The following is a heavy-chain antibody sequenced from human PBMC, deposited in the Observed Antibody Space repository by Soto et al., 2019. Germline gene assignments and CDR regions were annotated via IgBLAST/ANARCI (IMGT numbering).Heavy chain of an antibody. CDR1: GFTFSSYW. Sequence: GGSLRLSCAASGFTFSSYWMSWVRQAPGKGLEWVANIKQDGSEKYYVDSVKGRFTISRDNAKNSLYLQMNSLRAEDTAVYFCARDPNIVLVPAALRSYYYYYGMDVWGHGSTVTVS. CDR3: ARDPNIVLVPAALRSYYYYYGMDV. CDR2: IKQDGSEK. D-gene: IGHD2-2*01. V-gene: IGHV3-7*01. J-gene: IGHJ6*02.